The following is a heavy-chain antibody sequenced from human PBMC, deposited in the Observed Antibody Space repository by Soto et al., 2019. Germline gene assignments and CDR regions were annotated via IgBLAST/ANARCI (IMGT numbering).Heavy chain of an antibody. V-gene: IGHV3-23*01. CDR2: ISGSGGST. CDR1: GFTFSSYA. J-gene: IGHJ6*02. D-gene: IGHD4-17*01. CDR3: AKAATVTDYYYYGMDV. Sequence: PGGSLRLSCAASGFTFSSYAMSWVRQAPWKGLEWVSAISGSGGSTYYVDSVKGRFTISRDNSKNTLYLQMNSLRAEDTAVYYCAKAATVTDYYYYGMDVWGQGTTVTVS.